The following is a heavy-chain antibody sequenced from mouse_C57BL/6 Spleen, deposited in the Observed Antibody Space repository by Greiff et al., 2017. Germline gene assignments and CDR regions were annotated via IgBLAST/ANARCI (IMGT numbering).Heavy chain of an antibody. CDR3: ARDYYGSSYDYFDY. D-gene: IGHD1-1*01. V-gene: IGHV1-82*01. CDR2: IYPGDGDT. Sequence: VQLVESGPELVKPGASVKISCKASGYAFSSSWMNWVKQRPGKGLEWIGRIYPGDGDTNYNGKFKGKATLTADKSSSTAYMQLSSLTSEDSAVSFCARDYYGSSYDYFDYWGQGTTLTVSS. J-gene: IGHJ2*01. CDR1: GYAFSSSW.